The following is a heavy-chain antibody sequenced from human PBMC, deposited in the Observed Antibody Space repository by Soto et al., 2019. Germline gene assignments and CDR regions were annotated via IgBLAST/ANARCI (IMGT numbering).Heavy chain of an antibody. CDR2: IDASGNT. V-gene: IGHV4-4*07. CDR3: ARYSNNWFQTEGMDV. D-gene: IGHD6-13*01. Sequence: SETLSLTCTVSVDSITTYYWIWIRQPAGKGLEWIGRIDASGNTNYNPSLNSRVTMSIDTSKKQFSLKLTSVTAADTAIYYCARYSNNWFQTEGMDVWGQGTTVTVSS. CDR1: VDSITTYY. J-gene: IGHJ6*02.